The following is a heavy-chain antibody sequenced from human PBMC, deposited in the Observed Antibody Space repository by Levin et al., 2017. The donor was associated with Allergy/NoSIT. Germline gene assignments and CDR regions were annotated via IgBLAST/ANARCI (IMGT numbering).Heavy chain of an antibody. V-gene: IGHV3-30-3*01. CDR2: ISYDGSNK. J-gene: IGHJ4*02. Sequence: GGSLRLSCAASGFTFSSYAMHWVRQAPGKGLEWVAVISYDGSNKYYADSVKGRFTISRDNSKNTLYLKMNSLRAEDTAVYYCATAWSAAESKGYWGQGTLVTVSS. D-gene: IGHD6-13*01. CDR3: ATAWSAAESKGY. CDR1: GFTFSSYA.